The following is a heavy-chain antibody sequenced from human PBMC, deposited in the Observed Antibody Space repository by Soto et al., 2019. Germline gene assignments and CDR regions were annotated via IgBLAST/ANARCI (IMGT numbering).Heavy chain of an antibody. D-gene: IGHD2-2*02. CDR3: ARGGGYCSSTSCYTSHVAWYYYGMDV. CDR1: GGSISSGGYY. J-gene: IGHJ6*02. CDR2: IYYSGST. V-gene: IGHV4-31*03. Sequence: TLSLTCTASGGSISSGGYYWSWIRQHPGKGLEWIGYIYYSGSTYYNPSLKSRVTISVDTSKNQFSLKLSSVTAADTAVYYCARGGGYCSSTSCYTSHVAWYYYGMDVWGQGTTVTVSS.